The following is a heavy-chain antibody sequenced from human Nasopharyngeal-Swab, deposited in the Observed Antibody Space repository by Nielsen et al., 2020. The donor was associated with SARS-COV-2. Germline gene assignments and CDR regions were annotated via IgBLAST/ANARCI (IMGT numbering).Heavy chain of an antibody. D-gene: IGHD3-9*01. J-gene: IGHJ6*02. V-gene: IGHV1-18*01. CDR3: ARDSRYFDWHASYCYYGMDV. Sequence: ASVKVSCKASGYTFTSYGISWVRQAPGQGLEWMGWISAYNGNTNYAQKLQGRVTMTTDTSTSTAYMELRSLRSDDTAVYYCARDSRYFDWHASYCYYGMDVWGQGTTVTVSS. CDR2: ISAYNGNT. CDR1: GYTFTSYG.